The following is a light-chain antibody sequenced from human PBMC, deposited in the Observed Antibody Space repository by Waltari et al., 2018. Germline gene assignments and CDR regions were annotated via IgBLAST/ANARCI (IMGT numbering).Light chain of an antibody. J-gene: IGLJ1*01. CDR2: EDT. V-gene: IGLV3-10*01. CDR1: ELPRKY. Sequence: SYELTQPPSVSVSPGQTARITCPGHELPRKYANWFQQKSGQAPRLVIYEDTKRPSGIPERFSGSRSGTVATLTITGAQVDDEADYYCYSSDSTGLRVFGGGTTVVVL. CDR3: YSSDSTGLRV.